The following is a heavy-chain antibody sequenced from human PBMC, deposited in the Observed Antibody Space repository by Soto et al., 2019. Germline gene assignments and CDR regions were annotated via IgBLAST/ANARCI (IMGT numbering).Heavy chain of an antibody. CDR2: IIPFLGTS. V-gene: IGHV1-69*11. CDR3: ARTWGYDHLNWFDP. D-gene: IGHD5-12*01. CDR1: GGTFSSYA. J-gene: IGHJ5*02. Sequence: QVQLVQSGAEVKKPGSSVKVSCKASGGTFSSYAVSWVRQAPGQGLEWMGGIIPFLGTSNYTQRFQGRVTFTADESTSTAYMELRSLTSEDTAVYYCARTWGYDHLNWFDPWGQGTLVTVSS.